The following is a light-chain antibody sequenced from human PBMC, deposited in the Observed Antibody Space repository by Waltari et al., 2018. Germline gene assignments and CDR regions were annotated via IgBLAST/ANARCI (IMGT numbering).Light chain of an antibody. CDR1: SDINIGAYR. CDR3: MIWHSSAWV. CDR2: YKSDSDK. J-gene: IGLJ3*02. V-gene: IGLV5-45*03. Sequence: QAVLTQPSSLSASPGASASLTCTLRSDINIGAYRIYWYQQKPGSPPQYLLRYKSDSDKQQGSGVPSSFSGSKDASANAGILLISGLQSEDEADYYCMIWHSSAWVFGGGTKLTVL.